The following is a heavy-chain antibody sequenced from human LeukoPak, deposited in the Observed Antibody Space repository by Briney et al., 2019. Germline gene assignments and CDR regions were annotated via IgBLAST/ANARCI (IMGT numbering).Heavy chain of an antibody. D-gene: IGHD3-16*02. CDR1: GGSISSSN. Sequence: GTLSLTCAVSGGSISSSNWWSWVRQAPGKGLEWLSLILHNGDSTYYADSVKGRFTISRDNSKNTLYLQMNSLRAEDTAVYYCARLSSFAFDIWGQGTMVTVSS. V-gene: IGHV3-23*01. J-gene: IGHJ3*02. CDR3: ARLSSFAFDI. CDR2: ILHNGDST.